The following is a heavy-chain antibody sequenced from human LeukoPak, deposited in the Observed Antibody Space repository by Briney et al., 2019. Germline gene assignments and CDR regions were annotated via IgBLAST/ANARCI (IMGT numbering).Heavy chain of an antibody. V-gene: IGHV4-39*01. Sequence: SETLSLTCTVSGGSITSTSYYWGWIRQSPGKGLEWIGSMYYGGSTYSNPSLKSRVTISVDTSKNQFSLNLSSVTASDTAVFYCASTHYDILTPSYYVDFWGQGTLVTVSS. CDR3: ASTHYDILTPSYYVDF. CDR2: MYYGGST. J-gene: IGHJ4*02. D-gene: IGHD3-9*01. CDR1: GGSITSTSYY.